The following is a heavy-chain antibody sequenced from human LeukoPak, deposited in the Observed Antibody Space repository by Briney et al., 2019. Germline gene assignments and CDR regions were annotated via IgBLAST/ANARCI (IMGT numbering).Heavy chain of an antibody. Sequence: GGSLRLSCAASGFTFSGSTIHRVRQASGKGLEGVGRMRSKANSFVTIYAASVQGRFTISRDDSKNTAYLQMNNLKIEDTAVYYFTTDQFNSFDVWGQGTVVTVSA. CDR1: GFTFSGST. D-gene: IGHD5-24*01. J-gene: IGHJ3*01. CDR3: TTDQFNSFDV. V-gene: IGHV3-73*01. CDR2: MRSKANSFVT.